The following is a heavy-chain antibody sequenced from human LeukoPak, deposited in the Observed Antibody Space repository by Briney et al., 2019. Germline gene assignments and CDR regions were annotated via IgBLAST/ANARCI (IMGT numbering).Heavy chain of an antibody. CDR1: GYTLTSYD. V-gene: IGHV1-8*01. J-gene: IGHJ6*03. Sequence: ASVKVSCKASGYTLTSYDINWVRQATGQGLEWMGWMNPNSGNTGYAQKFQGRVTMTRNTSISTAYMELSSLRSEDTAVYYCARGHMDSVYMDVWGKGTTVTISS. CDR3: ARGHMDSVYMDV. CDR2: MNPNSGNT. D-gene: IGHD3/OR15-3a*01.